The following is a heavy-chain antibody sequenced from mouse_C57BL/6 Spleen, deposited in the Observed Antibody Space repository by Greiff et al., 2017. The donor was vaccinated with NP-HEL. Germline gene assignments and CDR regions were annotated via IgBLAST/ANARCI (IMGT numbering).Heavy chain of an antibody. Sequence: DVMLVESGEGLVKPGGSLKLSCAASGFTFSSYAMSWVRQTPEKRLEWVAYISSGGDYIYYADTVKGRFTISRDNARNTLYLQMSSLKSEDTAMYYCTRGGPLYYYGSSYVGYFDVWGTGTTVTVSS. J-gene: IGHJ1*03. CDR2: ISSGGDYI. CDR3: TRGGPLYYYGSSYVGYFDV. CDR1: GFTFSSYA. V-gene: IGHV5-9-1*02. D-gene: IGHD1-1*01.